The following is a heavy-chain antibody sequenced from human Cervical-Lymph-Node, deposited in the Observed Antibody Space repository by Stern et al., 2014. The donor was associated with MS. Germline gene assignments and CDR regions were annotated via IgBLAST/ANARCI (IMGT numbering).Heavy chain of an antibody. J-gene: IGHJ4*02. V-gene: IGHV5-51*03. Sequence: VQLVESGAEVKKPGESLKISCYSSGYSFTNYWIAWVRQMPGKGLEWMGIIYPGDSDTKYSPSFQGQVTISADKSITTAYLQWSNLKASDTAMYYCARLPRREWELPPGDYWGQGTLVTVSS. CDR3: ARLPRREWELPPGDY. CDR1: GYSFTNYW. D-gene: IGHD1-26*01. CDR2: IYPGDSDT.